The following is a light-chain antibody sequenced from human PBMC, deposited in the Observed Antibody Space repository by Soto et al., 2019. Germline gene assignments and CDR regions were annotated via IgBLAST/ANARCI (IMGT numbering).Light chain of an antibody. CDR3: QHFGDSPMYT. V-gene: IGKV3-20*01. Sequence: EIMLTQSPGTLSLSPGQRATLSCRASQSISSSYLAWYQQKPGQAPRLLMYGASRRAADIPERFSGGGSGKDFTLTISRLEPEDFAVYYCQHFGDSPMYTFGQGTKLEIK. CDR2: GAS. J-gene: IGKJ2*01. CDR1: QSISSSY.